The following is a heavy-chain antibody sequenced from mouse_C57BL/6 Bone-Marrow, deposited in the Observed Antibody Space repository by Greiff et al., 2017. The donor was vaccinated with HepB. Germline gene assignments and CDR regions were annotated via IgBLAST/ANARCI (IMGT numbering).Heavy chain of an antibody. D-gene: IGHD1-1*01. V-gene: IGHV5-16*01. CDR1: GFTFSDYY. Sequence: EVKVVESEGGLVQPGRSMKLSCTASGFTFSDYYMAWVRQVPEKGLEWVANINYDGSSTYYLDSLKSRFIISRDNAKNILYLQMSSLKSEDTATYYCARITTVVFDYWGQGTTLTVSS. CDR2: INYDGSST. J-gene: IGHJ2*01. CDR3: ARITTVVFDY.